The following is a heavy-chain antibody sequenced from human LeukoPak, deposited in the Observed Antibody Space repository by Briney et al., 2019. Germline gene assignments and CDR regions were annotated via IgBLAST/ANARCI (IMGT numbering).Heavy chain of an antibody. CDR3: ARSEDIVVVPAVLED. CDR1: GGTFSSYA. CDR2: IIPIFGTA. J-gene: IGHJ4*02. D-gene: IGHD2-2*01. V-gene: IGHV1-69*13. Sequence: GASVKVSCKASGGTFSSYAISWVRQAPGQGLEWMGGIIPIFGTANYAQKFQGRVTITADESTSTAYMELSSLRSEDTAVYYCARSEDIVVVPAVLEDWGQGTLVTVSS.